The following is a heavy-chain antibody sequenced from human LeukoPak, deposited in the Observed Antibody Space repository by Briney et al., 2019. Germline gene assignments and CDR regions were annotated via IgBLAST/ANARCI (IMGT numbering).Heavy chain of an antibody. Sequence: ASVKLSRKASGYTFTGYYMHWVRQAPGQRLEWMGWINPNSGGTNYAQKFQGRVTMTRDTSISTAYMELSRLRSDDTAVYYCASEYGSGSYHYYWGQGTLVTVSS. CDR1: GYTFTGYY. CDR3: ASEYGSGSYHYY. J-gene: IGHJ4*02. V-gene: IGHV1-2*02. D-gene: IGHD3-10*01. CDR2: INPNSGGT.